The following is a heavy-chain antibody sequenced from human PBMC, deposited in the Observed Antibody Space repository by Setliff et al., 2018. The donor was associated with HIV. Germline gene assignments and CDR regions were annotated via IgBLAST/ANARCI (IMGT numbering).Heavy chain of an antibody. Sequence: LSLTCTVSGGSISSGDYYWSWIRQLPGKGLEFVSSISSSSTYIYYADSVKGRFTISRDNAKDSLYLQMNSLRVEDTAVFYCARDFRKQRIDYWGQGTLVTVS. CDR1: GGSISSGDYY. D-gene: IGHD6-25*01. V-gene: IGHV3-11*06. CDR3: ARDFRKQRIDY. CDR2: ISSSSTYI. J-gene: IGHJ4*02.